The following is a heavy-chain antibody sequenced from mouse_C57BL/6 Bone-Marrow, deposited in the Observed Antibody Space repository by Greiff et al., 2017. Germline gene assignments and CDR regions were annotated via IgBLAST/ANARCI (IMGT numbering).Heavy chain of an antibody. CDR1: GYTFTDYY. V-gene: IGHV1-19*01. Sequence: VQLQQSGPVLVKPGASVKMSCKASGYTFTDYYMNWVKQSHGKSLEWIGVINPYNGGTSYNQKFKGKATLTVDKSSSTAYMELNSLTSEDSAVYYGARWGYYGSSYPAWFAYWGQGTLVTVSA. CDR2: INPYNGGT. D-gene: IGHD1-1*01. J-gene: IGHJ3*01. CDR3: ARWGYYGSSYPAWFAY.